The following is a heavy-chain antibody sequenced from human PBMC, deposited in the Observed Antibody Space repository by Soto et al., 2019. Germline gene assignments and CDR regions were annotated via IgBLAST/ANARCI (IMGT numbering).Heavy chain of an antibody. Sequence: QVQLQQSGPRLVKPSETLSLTCTVSSGPSSSYNWGWIRQSPGRRLEWIGYVYNTGGSGYNPSLESRVPISADTSTNIISLTLTSVTAADTAVYYCVRQGIGSVHGLVDVWGQGTTVTVSS. D-gene: IGHD3-10*01. CDR3: VRQGIGSVHGLVDV. V-gene: IGHV4-59*08. CDR1: SGPSSSYN. J-gene: IGHJ6*02. CDR2: VYNTGGS.